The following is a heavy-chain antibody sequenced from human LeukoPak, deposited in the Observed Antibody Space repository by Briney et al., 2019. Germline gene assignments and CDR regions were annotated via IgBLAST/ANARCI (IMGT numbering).Heavy chain of an antibody. Sequence: PSETLSLTCSVSGGSISSYYWSWIRQPAGKGLQWIGRIYSSGSTNYNPSLKSRVTISVDTSKNQFSLKLSSVTAADTAVYFCARGPYSYDSSGAFDIWGQGTMVTVSS. J-gene: IGHJ3*02. CDR1: GGSISSYY. CDR2: IYSSGST. D-gene: IGHD3-22*01. CDR3: ARGPYSYDSSGAFDI. V-gene: IGHV4-4*07.